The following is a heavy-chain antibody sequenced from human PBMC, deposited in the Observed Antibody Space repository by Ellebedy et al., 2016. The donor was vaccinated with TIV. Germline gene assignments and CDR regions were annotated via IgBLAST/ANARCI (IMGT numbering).Heavy chain of an antibody. CDR1: GFTFSSYA. D-gene: IGHD3-22*01. V-gene: IGHV3-30-3*01. Sequence: WGSLRLSCAASGFTFSSYAMHWVRQAPGKGLEWVAVISYDGSNKYYADSVKGRFTISRDNSKNTLYLQMNSLRAEDTAVYYCARDPPYYYDSSGYYDYYYYGMDVWGQGTTVTVSS. CDR2: ISYDGSNK. CDR3: ARDPPYYYDSSGYYDYYYYGMDV. J-gene: IGHJ6*02.